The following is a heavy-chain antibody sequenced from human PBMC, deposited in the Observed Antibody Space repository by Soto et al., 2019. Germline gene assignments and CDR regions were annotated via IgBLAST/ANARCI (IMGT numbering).Heavy chain of an antibody. CDR3: ARGVAARPGYYYYYMDV. Sequence: SETLSLTCAVYGGSFSGYYWSWIRQPPEKGLEWIGEINHSGSTNYNPSLKSRVTISVDTSKNQFSLKLSSVTAADTAVYYCARGVAARPGYYYYYMDVWGKGTTVTVSS. J-gene: IGHJ6*03. V-gene: IGHV4-34*01. CDR1: GGSFSGYY. CDR2: INHSGST. D-gene: IGHD6-6*01.